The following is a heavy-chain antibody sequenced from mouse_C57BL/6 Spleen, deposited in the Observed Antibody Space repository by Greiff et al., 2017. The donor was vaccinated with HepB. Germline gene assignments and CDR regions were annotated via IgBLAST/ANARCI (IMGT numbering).Heavy chain of an antibody. Sequence: EVHLVESGPGLVKPSQSLSLTCSVTGYSITSGYYWNWIRQFPGNKLEWMGYISYDGSNNYNPSLKNRISITRDTSKNQFFLKLNSVTTEDTATYYCARGGDYYGTSTGAMDYWGQGTSVTVSS. V-gene: IGHV3-6*01. CDR3: ARGGDYYGTSTGAMDY. D-gene: IGHD1-1*01. CDR2: ISYDGSN. J-gene: IGHJ4*01. CDR1: GYSITSGYY.